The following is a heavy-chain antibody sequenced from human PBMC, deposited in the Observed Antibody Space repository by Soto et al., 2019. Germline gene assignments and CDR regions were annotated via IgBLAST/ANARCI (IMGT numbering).Heavy chain of an antibody. CDR2: IHYSGTT. V-gene: IGHV4-59*01. D-gene: IGHD6-13*01. Sequence: SETLSLTGTVSGGSMRNYFWTWIRQPPGKGLEWIGYIHYSGTTSFFPSYNPSLRSRVTISEDTSKNQFSLKLLSVTTADTAVYFCAAGEASSRNLAPYYLDFWGQGTLVTVSS. J-gene: IGHJ4*02. CDR3: AAGEASSRNLAPYYLDF. CDR1: GGSMRNYF.